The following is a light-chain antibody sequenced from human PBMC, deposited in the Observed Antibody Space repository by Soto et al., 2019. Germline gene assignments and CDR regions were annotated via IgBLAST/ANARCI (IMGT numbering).Light chain of an antibody. CDR3: AAWDDSLNGRV. CDR2: SND. Sequence: GKRVTISCSGSSSNIGSRAVNWYHQLPGTAPKLLIYSNDQRPSGVPDRFSGSKSGTSASLAISGLQSEDEADYYCAAWDDSLNGRVFGTGTKVTVL. J-gene: IGLJ1*01. V-gene: IGLV1-44*01. CDR1: SSNIGSRA.